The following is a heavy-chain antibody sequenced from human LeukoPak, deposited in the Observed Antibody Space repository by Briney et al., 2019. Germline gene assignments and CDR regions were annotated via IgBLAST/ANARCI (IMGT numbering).Heavy chain of an antibody. V-gene: IGHV3-74*01. J-gene: IGHJ4*02. CDR3: ARGGSGANDY. D-gene: IGHD2-15*01. CDR1: GFTFSNYW. CDR2: INSDGSST. Sequence: GGSLRLSCAASGFTFSNYWMHWVRQVPGKGLVWVSRINSDGSSTSYADSVKGRFTISRDNAKNTLYMQMNSLRAEDTAVYYCARGGSGANDYWGQGTLVTVSS.